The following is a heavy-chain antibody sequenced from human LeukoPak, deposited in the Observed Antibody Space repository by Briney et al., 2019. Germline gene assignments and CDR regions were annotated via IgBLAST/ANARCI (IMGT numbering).Heavy chain of an antibody. CDR2: IYPGDSDT. CDR3: ARLTIFGVVISPFDY. D-gene: IGHD3-3*01. J-gene: IGHJ4*02. V-gene: IGHV5-51*01. Sequence: GESLKISCKGSGYSFTSYWIGWVRQMPGKGLEWMGIIYPGDSDTRYSPSFQGQVTISADKSISTAYLQWSSLKASDTAMYYCARLTIFGVVISPFDYWGQGTLVTVSS. CDR1: GYSFTSYW.